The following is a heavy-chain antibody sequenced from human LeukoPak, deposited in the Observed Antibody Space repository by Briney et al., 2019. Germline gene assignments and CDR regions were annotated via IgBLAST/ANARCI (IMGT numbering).Heavy chain of an antibody. V-gene: IGHV4-34*01. CDR1: GGSFSGYY. Sequence: SETLSLTCAVYGGSFSGYYWSWIRQPPGKGLEWIGEINHSGSTSYNPSLKSRVTISVDTSKNQFSLKLSSVTAADTAVYYCARNIVVVTADSYYYYGMDVWGPGTTVTVSS. D-gene: IGHD2-21*02. CDR2: INHSGST. CDR3: ARNIVVVTADSYYYYGMDV. J-gene: IGHJ6*02.